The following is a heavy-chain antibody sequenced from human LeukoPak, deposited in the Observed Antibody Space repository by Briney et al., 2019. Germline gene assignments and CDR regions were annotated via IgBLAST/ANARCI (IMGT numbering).Heavy chain of an antibody. D-gene: IGHD1-1*01. CDR3: VRGAGPGTPFD. CDR2: INYDARSR. Sequence: PGGSLRLSCAASGCTFSLSWMHWVRQAPGKGLEWVSSINYDARSRTYADSVKGRLTISRDNAENTLFLQMNSLRVEDSAIYSCVRGAGPGTPFDWGQGILVTVSS. V-gene: IGHV3-74*01. J-gene: IGHJ1*01. CDR1: GCTFSLSW.